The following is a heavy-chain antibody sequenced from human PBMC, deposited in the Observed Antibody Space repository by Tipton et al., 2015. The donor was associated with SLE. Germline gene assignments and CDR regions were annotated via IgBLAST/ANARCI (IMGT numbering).Heavy chain of an antibody. CDR1: GDSISSSY. D-gene: IGHD2-15*01. V-gene: IGHV4-59*08. J-gene: IGHJ3*02. Sequence: TLSLTCTVSGDSISSSYWSWIRRSPGKGLEWIGYIYNGGSTNYNPSLKSRVTISVDASKNQLSLKLSSVTAADTAVYYCARPEYCSGGSCYRGAFDIWGQGTMVTVSS. CDR3: ARPEYCSGGSCYRGAFDI. CDR2: IYNGGST.